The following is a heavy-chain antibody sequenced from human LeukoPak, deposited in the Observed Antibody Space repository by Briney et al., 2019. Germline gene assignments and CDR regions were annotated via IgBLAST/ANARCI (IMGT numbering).Heavy chain of an antibody. D-gene: IGHD3-22*01. J-gene: IGHJ3*02. Sequence: PSETLSLTCTVSGGSISSYYWSWIRQPPGKGLEWIGYIYYSGSTNYNPSLKSRVTISVDTSKNQFSLKLSSVTAADTAVYYCARLDAVITVDALDIWGQGTMVTVSS. CDR3: ARLDAVITVDALDI. CDR2: IYYSGST. V-gene: IGHV4-59*08. CDR1: GGSISSYY.